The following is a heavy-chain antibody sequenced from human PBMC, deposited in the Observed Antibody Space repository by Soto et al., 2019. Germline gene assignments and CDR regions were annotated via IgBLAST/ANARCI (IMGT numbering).Heavy chain of an antibody. V-gene: IGHV3-33*01. CDR2: IWYDGSYQ. CDR3: ARDRLITYGAKIAPDH. D-gene: IGHD3-16*01. Sequence: GGSLRLSCKASGFTFSDFGMHWVHQAPGKGLEWVSAIWYDGSYQYYADPVRGRFTTSRDNSNNTLFLQMNSLRVEDTAVYYCARDRLITYGAKIAPDHWGQGALVTVSS. J-gene: IGHJ5*02. CDR1: GFTFSDFG.